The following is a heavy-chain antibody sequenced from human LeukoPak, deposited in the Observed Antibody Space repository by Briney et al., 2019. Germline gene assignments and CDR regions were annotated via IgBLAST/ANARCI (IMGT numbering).Heavy chain of an antibody. D-gene: IGHD2-2*01. CDR1: GFTFSSYG. CDR2: IKSKTDGGTT. Sequence: GGSLRLSCAASGFTFSSYGMHWVRQAPGKGLEWVGRIKSKTDGGTTDYAAPVKGRFTISRGDSKNTLYLQMNSLKTEDTAVYYCTTGLPAATYNWFDPWGQGTLVTVSS. J-gene: IGHJ5*02. CDR3: TTGLPAATYNWFDP. V-gene: IGHV3-15*01.